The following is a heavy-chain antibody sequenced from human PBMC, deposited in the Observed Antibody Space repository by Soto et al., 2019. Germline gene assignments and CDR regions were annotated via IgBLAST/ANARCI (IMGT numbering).Heavy chain of an antibody. CDR1: GFTFSSYA. J-gene: IGHJ6*02. D-gene: IGHD2-8*02. Sequence: GGSLRLSCAASGFTFSSYAMSWVRQAPGKGLEWVSAISGSGGSTYYADSVKGRFTISRDNSKNTLYLQMNSLRAEDTAVYYCAKASGGVTYYYYGMDVWGQGTTVTVSS. CDR3: AKASGGVTYYYYGMDV. V-gene: IGHV3-23*01. CDR2: ISGSGGST.